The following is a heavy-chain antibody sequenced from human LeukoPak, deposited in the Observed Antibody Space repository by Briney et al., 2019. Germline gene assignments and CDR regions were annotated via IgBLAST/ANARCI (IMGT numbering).Heavy chain of an antibody. Sequence: SETLSLTCAVYGGSFSGYCWSWIRQPPGKGLEWIGEINHSGSTNYNPSLKSRVTISVDTSKNQFSLKLSSVTAADTAVYYCARLHVRYFDWLLRRPYFDYWGQGTLVTVSS. V-gene: IGHV4-34*01. CDR2: INHSGST. D-gene: IGHD3-9*01. CDR3: ARLHVRYFDWLLRRPYFDY. CDR1: GGSFSGYC. J-gene: IGHJ4*02.